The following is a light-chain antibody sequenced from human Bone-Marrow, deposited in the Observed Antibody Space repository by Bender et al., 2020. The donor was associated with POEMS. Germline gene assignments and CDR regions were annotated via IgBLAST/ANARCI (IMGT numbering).Light chain of an antibody. CDR1: SSDVGTYNV. CDR3: SSYTSSSTLV. Sequence: QSALTQPASVSGSPGQSITIPCSGTSSDVGTYNVVTWYQQHPGKAPKLMICDVSNRPSGVSTRFSGSKSGNTASLSISGLQAEDEADYYCSSYTSSSTLVFGGGTKLTVL. V-gene: IGLV2-14*02. CDR2: DVS. J-gene: IGLJ3*02.